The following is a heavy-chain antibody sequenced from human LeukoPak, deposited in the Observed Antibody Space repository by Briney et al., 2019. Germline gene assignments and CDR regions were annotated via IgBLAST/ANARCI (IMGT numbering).Heavy chain of an antibody. CDR2: IHYSGSS. CDR3: ARWYCSGATCFHMDV. D-gene: IGHD2-15*01. CDR1: DGSISSYY. V-gene: IGHV4-59*08. J-gene: IGHJ6*03. Sequence: SETLSLTCTVSDGSISSYYWSWIRQPPGKGWEWFGYIHYSGSSAYIPSLKSRVTMSVDTSKTQFSLRLTSVTAADTALYYCARWYCSGATCFHMDVWGKGTTVTVYS.